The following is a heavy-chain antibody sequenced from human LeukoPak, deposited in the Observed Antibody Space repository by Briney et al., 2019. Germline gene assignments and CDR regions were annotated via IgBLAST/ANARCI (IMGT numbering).Heavy chain of an antibody. CDR1: GGSISSSSYY. D-gene: IGHD4-11*01. J-gene: IGHJ6*03. CDR2: IYYSGST. V-gene: IGHV4-39*01. Sequence: SETLSLTCTVSGGSISSSSYYWGWIRQPPGKGPEWIGSIYYSGSTYYNPSLKSRVTISVDTSKNQFSLKLSSVTSADAAVYLCASRMMTTVTYNYYYYDMDVWGKGTTVSVSS. CDR3: ASRMMTTVTYNYYYYDMDV.